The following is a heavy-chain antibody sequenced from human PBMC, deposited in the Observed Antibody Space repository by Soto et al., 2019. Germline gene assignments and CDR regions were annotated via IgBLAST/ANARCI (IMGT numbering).Heavy chain of an antibody. CDR3: VRDYDSSGYNSDY. D-gene: IGHD3-22*01. CDR2: INSEGTGT. V-gene: IGHV3-74*01. CDR1: GFTFSSYW. J-gene: IGHJ4*02. Sequence: GGSLRLSCAASGFTFSSYWMHWVRQVPGKGLVWVSRINSEGTGTIYADSVKGRFTISRDNAKNTLYLQMNSLRAADTAVYYSVRDYDSSGYNSDYWGQGTPVTVSS.